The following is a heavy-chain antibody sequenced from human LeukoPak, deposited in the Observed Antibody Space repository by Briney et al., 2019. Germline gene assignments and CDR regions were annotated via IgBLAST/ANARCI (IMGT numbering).Heavy chain of an antibody. CDR3: AKGESQPKYYFQY. CDR2: ITGSGDAT. Sequence: GGSLRLSCAASGFTFSSHAMSWARQAPGRGLEWVSSITGSGDATFYADSVKGRFTISRDNSRNTLYLQMDNLRAEDTATYFCAKGESQPKYYFQYWGQGTVVAVSS. J-gene: IGHJ4*02. V-gene: IGHV3-23*01. D-gene: IGHD3-16*01. CDR1: GFTFSSHA.